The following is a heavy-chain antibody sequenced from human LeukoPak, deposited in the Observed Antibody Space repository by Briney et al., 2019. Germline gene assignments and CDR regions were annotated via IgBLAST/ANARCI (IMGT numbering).Heavy chain of an antibody. J-gene: IGHJ6*02. V-gene: IGHV3-21*01. CDR2: ISSSTSYI. CDR1: GFTFSSYT. CDR3: ARDPTPRYCSGGSCYTHYGMDV. Sequence: PGGSLRLSCAASGFTFSSYTMNSVRQAPGKGLEWVSSISSSTSYIYYADSVKGRLTIYRDNAKNSLYLQMNSLRAEDTAIYYCARDPTPRYCSGGSCYTHYGMDVWGQGTTVTVSS. D-gene: IGHD2-15*01.